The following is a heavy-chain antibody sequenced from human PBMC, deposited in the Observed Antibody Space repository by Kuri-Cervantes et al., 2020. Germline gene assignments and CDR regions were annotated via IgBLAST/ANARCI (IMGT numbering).Heavy chain of an antibody. Sequence: GESLKISCAASGFTFSTYTMNWVRQAPGKGLEWVSSISSTSTYIYYADSVKGRFTIFRDNAKNSLYLQMNSLTGEDTAVYYCVRVGSDSGWAFDYWGQGTLVTVSS. CDR2: ISSTSTYI. CDR1: GFTFSTYT. CDR3: VRVGSDSGWAFDY. J-gene: IGHJ4*02. V-gene: IGHV3-21*01. D-gene: IGHD6-19*01.